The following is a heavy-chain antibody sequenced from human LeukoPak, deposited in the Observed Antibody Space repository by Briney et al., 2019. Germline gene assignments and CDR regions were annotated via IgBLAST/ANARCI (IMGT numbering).Heavy chain of an antibody. CDR2: IQYDGSHE. V-gene: IGHV3-30*02. J-gene: IGHJ3*01. D-gene: IGHD3-9*01. Sequence: GGSLRLSCAASGLTFSTSDMHWVRQAPGKGLEWVSFIQYDGSHENYSDSVKGRFTISRDNSRNTLYLQMYSLTPDDTAVYYCAKDLFFWGQGTVVTVSS. CDR1: GLTFSTSD. CDR3: AKDLFF.